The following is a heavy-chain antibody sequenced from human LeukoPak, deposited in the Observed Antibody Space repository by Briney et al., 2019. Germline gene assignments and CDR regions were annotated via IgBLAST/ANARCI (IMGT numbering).Heavy chain of an antibody. CDR2: IYYSGST. Sequence: SETLSLTCTVSGGSISSSSYYWGWIRQPPGKGLEWIGSIYYSGSTYYNPSLKSRVTISVDTSKNQFSLKLSSVTAADTAVYYCASASVAGNHPFDYWGQGTLVTVSS. V-gene: IGHV4-39*07. J-gene: IGHJ4*02. D-gene: IGHD6-19*01. CDR1: GGSISSSSYY. CDR3: ASASVAGNHPFDY.